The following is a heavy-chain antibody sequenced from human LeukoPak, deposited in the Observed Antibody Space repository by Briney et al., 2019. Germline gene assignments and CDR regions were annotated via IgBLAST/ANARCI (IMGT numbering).Heavy chain of an antibody. CDR3: AKDKSSGSLPDY. V-gene: IGHV3-23*01. Sequence: GGSLRLSCVASGFTFSIYDMSWIRQAPGKGLEWVSVFSSDAKTHYADSVQGRFIISRDNSQNTVYLQMNSLRAEDTAVYYCAKDKSSGSLPDYWGQGTLVTVSS. CDR1: GFTFSIYD. D-gene: IGHD1-26*01. J-gene: IGHJ4*02. CDR2: FSSDAKT.